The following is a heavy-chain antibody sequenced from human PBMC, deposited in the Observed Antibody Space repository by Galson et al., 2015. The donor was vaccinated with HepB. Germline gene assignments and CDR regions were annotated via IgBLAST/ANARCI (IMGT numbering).Heavy chain of an antibody. V-gene: IGHV1-69*13. CDR1: GGTFSSYA. J-gene: IGHJ6*03. CDR2: IIPIFGTA. Sequence: SVKVSCKASGGTFSSYAISWVRQAPGQGLEWMGGIIPIFGTANYAQKFQGRVTITADESTSTAYMELSSLRSEDTAVYYCAKVHKGNLLHNLYYYYYMDVWGKGTTVTVSS. CDR3: AKVHKGNLLHNLYYYYYMDV. D-gene: IGHD2-15*01.